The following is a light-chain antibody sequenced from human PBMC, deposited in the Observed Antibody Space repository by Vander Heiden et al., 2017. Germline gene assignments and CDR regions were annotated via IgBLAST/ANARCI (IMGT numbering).Light chain of an antibody. Sequence: EIVSTQSPATLSLSPGERATPPCRASQSISSYLAWYQQKPGQAPRLLIYDAFNRATGIPARFSASGSETDFTLTISSLEPEDFAVYYCQQGSNRPLAFGGGTMVEIK. CDR3: QQGSNRPLA. CDR1: QSISSY. V-gene: IGKV3-11*01. J-gene: IGKJ4*01. CDR2: DAF.